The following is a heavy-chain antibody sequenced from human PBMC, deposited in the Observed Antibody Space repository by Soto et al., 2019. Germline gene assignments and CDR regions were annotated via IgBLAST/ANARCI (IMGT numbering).Heavy chain of an antibody. CDR3: AGTDSYDYVWGSYYWFDP. D-gene: IGHD3-16*01. Sequence: PSETLSLTCTVSGGSISSYYWSWIRQPPGKXLEWIGYIYYSGSTNYNPSLKSRVTISVDTSKNQFSLKLSSVTAADTAVYYCAGTDSYDYVWGSYYWFDPWGQGTLVTVSS. J-gene: IGHJ5*02. CDR2: IYYSGST. V-gene: IGHV4-59*01. CDR1: GGSISSYY.